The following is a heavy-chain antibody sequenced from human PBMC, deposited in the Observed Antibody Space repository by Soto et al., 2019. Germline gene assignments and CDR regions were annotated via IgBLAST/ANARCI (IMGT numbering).Heavy chain of an antibody. CDR1: GGTFSSYA. D-gene: IGHD2-15*01. CDR3: ARGGLGYCSGGSCYTDDAFDI. CDR2: IIPIFGTA. J-gene: IGHJ3*02. Sequence: QVQLVQSGAEVKKPGSSVKVSCKASGGTFSSYAISWVRQAPGQGLEWMGGIIPIFGTANYAQKFQGRVTITADESTSTAYMELSSLRSEDTAVYYCARGGLGYCSGGSCYTDDAFDIWGHGTMVTVST. V-gene: IGHV1-69*01.